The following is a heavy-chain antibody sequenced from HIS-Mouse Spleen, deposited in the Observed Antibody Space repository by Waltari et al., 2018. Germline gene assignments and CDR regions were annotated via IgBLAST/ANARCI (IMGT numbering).Heavy chain of an antibody. CDR1: GGTFSSYA. CDR3: ARCSPVVPAASSLDY. J-gene: IGHJ4*02. V-gene: IGHV1-69*04. D-gene: IGHD2-2*01. CDR2: IIPIPGIA. Sequence: QVQLVQSGAEVKKPGSSVKVSCKASGGTFSSYALSWVRQAPGQGLEGMGRIIPIPGIANYAQKFQGSVTITADKSTRTAYMELSSLRSEDTAVYYCARCSPVVPAASSLDYWGQGTLVTVSS.